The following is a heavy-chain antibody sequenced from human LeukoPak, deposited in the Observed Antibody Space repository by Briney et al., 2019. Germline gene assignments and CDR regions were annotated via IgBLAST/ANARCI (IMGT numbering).Heavy chain of an antibody. Sequence: EASVTVSCKASGYTFSAYDINWVRQATGQGLEWMGWMNPDTGNTGYAQKFQGRVTMTRDTSIGTAYMELNNLRSEDTAVYFCARLSETPAYYYSSGYYFLRYWGQGTLLVVSS. J-gene: IGHJ4*02. CDR1: GYTFSAYD. CDR3: ARLSETPAYYYSSGYYFLRY. V-gene: IGHV1-8*01. CDR2: MNPDTGNT. D-gene: IGHD3-22*01.